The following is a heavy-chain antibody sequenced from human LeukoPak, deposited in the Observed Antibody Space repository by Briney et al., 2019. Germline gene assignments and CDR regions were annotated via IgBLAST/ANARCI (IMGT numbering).Heavy chain of an antibody. J-gene: IGHJ4*02. Sequence: GGSLRLSCAASGFTFSSYSMNWVSQAPGKGLEWVSSISSSSSYIYYADSVKGRFTISRDNAKNSLYLQMNSLKTEDTAVYYCTTYLRWEFPTSYWGQGTLVTVAS. V-gene: IGHV3-21*03. D-gene: IGHD1-26*01. CDR1: GFTFSSYS. CDR2: ISSSSSYI. CDR3: TTYLRWEFPTSY.